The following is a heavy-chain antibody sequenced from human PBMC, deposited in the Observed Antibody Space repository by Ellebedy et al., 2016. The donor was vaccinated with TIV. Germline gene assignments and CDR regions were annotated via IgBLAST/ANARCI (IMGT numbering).Heavy chain of an antibody. J-gene: IGHJ6*02. CDR3: ARGEGSGWYRYYYYGMDV. CDR2: INHGGST. D-gene: IGHD6-19*01. V-gene: IGHV4-34*01. Sequence: SETLSLXXAVYGGSFSGYYWSWIRQPPGKGLEWIGEINHGGSTNYNPSLKSRVTISVDTSKNQFSLKLSSVTAADTAVYYCARGEGSGWYRYYYYGMDVWGQGTTVTVSS. CDR1: GGSFSGYY.